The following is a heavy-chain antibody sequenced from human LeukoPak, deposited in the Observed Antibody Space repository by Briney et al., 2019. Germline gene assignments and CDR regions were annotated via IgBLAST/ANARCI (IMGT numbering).Heavy chain of an antibody. Sequence: ASVKVSCEVSGYTLTELSMHWVRQAPGKGLEWMGGFDPEDGETIYAQKFQGRVTMTEDTSTDTAYMELSSLRSEDTAVYYCATPAAGIQLWLDYSYFDYWGQGTLVTVSS. D-gene: IGHD5-18*01. CDR1: GYTLTELS. CDR2: FDPEDGET. V-gene: IGHV1-24*01. J-gene: IGHJ4*02. CDR3: ATPAAGIQLWLDYSYFDY.